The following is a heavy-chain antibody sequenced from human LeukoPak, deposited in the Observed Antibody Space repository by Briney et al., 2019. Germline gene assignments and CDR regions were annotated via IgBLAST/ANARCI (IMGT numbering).Heavy chain of an antibody. CDR2: ITSDGSGT. D-gene: IGHD2-15*01. CDR3: ARDGILGSHDS. CDR1: GFTLSNYW. J-gene: IGHJ4*02. Sequence: GGSLRLSCAASGFTLSNYWMHWVRQAPGKGLVWVSHITSDGSGTSYADSVKGRFTISRDIPKNTLYLRMNSLRAEDTAIYYCARDGILGSHDSWGQGTLVTVSS. V-gene: IGHV3-74*01.